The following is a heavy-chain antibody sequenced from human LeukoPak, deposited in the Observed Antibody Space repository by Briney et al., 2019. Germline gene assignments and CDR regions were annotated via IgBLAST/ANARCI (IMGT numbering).Heavy chain of an antibody. Sequence: GGSLRLSCAASGFTFSSNWMHWVRQAPGKGLVWVSRINSDGSSTSYADSVKGRFTISRDNAKNTLYLQMNSLRAEDTAVYYCARDPRNIRFGELGYYFDYWGQGTLVTVSS. CDR1: GFTFSSNW. CDR3: ARDPRNIRFGELGYYFDY. D-gene: IGHD3-10*01. J-gene: IGHJ4*02. V-gene: IGHV3-74*01. CDR2: INSDGSST.